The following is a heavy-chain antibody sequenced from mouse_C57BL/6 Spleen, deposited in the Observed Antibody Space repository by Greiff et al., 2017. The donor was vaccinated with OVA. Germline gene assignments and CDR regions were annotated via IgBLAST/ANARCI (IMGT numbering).Heavy chain of an antibody. CDR3: ASPYYGSSYDYAMDY. CDR1: GYAFSSSW. V-gene: IGHV1-82*01. CDR2: IYPGDGDT. J-gene: IGHJ4*01. D-gene: IGHD1-1*01. Sequence: VKLVESGPELVKPGASVKISCKASGYAFSSSWMNWVKQRPGKGLEWIGRIYPGDGDTNYNGKFKGKATLTADKSSSTAYMQLSSLTSEDSAVYFCASPYYGSSYDYAMDYWGQGTSVTVSS.